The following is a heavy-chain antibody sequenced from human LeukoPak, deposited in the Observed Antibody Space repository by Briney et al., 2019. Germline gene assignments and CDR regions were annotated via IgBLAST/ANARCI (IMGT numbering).Heavy chain of an antibody. V-gene: IGHV4-61*02. CDR2: IYTSGST. CDR1: GGSISSGSYY. J-gene: IGHJ3*02. D-gene: IGHD3-3*01. CDR3: ARTSGGFGVAGAFDI. Sequence: SETLSLTCTVSGGSISSGSYYWSWIRQPAGKGLEWIGRIYTSGSTNYNPSLKSRVTISVDTSKNQFSLKLSSVTAADTAVYYCARTSGGFGVAGAFDIWGQGAMVTVSS.